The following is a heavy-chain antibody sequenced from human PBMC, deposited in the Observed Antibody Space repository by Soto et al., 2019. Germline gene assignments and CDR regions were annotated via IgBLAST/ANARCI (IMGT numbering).Heavy chain of an antibody. V-gene: IGHV3-30*18. CDR2: ISYDGSNK. Sequence: GGSLRLSCAASGFTFSSYGMHWVRHAPGKGLEWVAVISYDGSNKYYADSVKGRFTISRDNSKNTLYLQMNSLRAEDTAVYYCAKRGPHSSGYYFGFDYWGQGTLVTVYS. J-gene: IGHJ4*02. CDR1: GFTFSSYG. CDR3: AKRGPHSSGYYFGFDY. D-gene: IGHD3-22*01.